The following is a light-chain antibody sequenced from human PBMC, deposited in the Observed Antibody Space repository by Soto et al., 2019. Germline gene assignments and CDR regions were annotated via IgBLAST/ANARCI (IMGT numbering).Light chain of an antibody. V-gene: IGLV2-23*01. Sequence: QSALTQPASVSESPGQSITISCTGTSRDVGSYNIVSWYQQHPGKAPKLMIYEGSKRPSGVSNRFSGSKSGNTASLTISGLQAEDEADYYCCSYAGSSTSVVFGGGTKLTVL. J-gene: IGLJ2*01. CDR2: EGS. CDR3: CSYAGSSTSVV. CDR1: SRDVGSYNI.